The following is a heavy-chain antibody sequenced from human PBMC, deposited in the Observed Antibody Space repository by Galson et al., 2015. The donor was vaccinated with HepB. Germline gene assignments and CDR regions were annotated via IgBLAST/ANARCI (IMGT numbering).Heavy chain of an antibody. CDR3: ARVRQQLRDPPYGMDV. CDR2: IIPILGIA. Sequence: SVKVSCKASGGTFSSYAISWVRQAPGQGLEWMGRIIPILGIANYAQKFQGRVTITADKSTSTAYMELSSLRSEDTAVYYCARVRQQLRDPPYGMDVWGQGTTVTVSS. D-gene: IGHD6-13*01. V-gene: IGHV1-69*04. J-gene: IGHJ6*02. CDR1: GGTFSSYA.